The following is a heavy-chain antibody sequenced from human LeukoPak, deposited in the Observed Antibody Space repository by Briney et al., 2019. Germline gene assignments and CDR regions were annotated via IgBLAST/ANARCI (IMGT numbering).Heavy chain of an antibody. Sequence: PSETLSLTCAVYGGSFGGYYWSWIRQPPGKGLEWVGEINHSGSTNYNPSLKSRVTISVDTSKNQFSLKLSSVTAADTAVYYCARGKWGATRLGFDYWGQGTLVTVSS. CDR2: INHSGST. V-gene: IGHV4-34*01. CDR1: GGSFGGYY. D-gene: IGHD1-26*01. CDR3: ARGKWGATRLGFDY. J-gene: IGHJ4*02.